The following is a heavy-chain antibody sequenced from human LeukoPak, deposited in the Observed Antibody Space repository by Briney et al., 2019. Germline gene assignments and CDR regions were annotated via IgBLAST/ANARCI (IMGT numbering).Heavy chain of an antibody. Sequence: SETLSLTCTVSGYSISSGYYWGWIRQPPGKGLEWIGSIYYSGSTYYNPSLKSRVTISVDTSKNQFSLKLSSVTAADTAVYYCARVLAGDYGDYPDAFDIWGQGTMVTVSS. CDR2: IYYSGST. J-gene: IGHJ3*02. D-gene: IGHD4-17*01. CDR1: GYSISSGYY. CDR3: ARVLAGDYGDYPDAFDI. V-gene: IGHV4-38-2*02.